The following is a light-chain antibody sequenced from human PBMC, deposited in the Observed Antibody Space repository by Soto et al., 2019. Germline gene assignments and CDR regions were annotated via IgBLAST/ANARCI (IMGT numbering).Light chain of an antibody. V-gene: IGLV2-23*03. J-gene: IGLJ1*01. CDR1: STYFGSYDL. CDR2: EGS. CDR3: CSYAGSNTFV. Sequence: QSVLTPPSPVSGSPGESLTLCRPGNSTYFGSYDLVSWYQQHPGKAPKLMIYEGSKRPSGVSNRFSGSKSGNTASLTISGLQAEDEADYYCCSYAGSNTFVFGTGTKVTVL.